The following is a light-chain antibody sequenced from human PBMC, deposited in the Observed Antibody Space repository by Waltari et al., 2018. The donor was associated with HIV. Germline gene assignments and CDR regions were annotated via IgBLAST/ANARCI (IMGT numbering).Light chain of an antibody. CDR1: QCFSGW. CDR3: KHYGTFRT. J-gene: IGKJ1*01. CDR2: KAS. V-gene: IGKV1-5*03. Sequence: DIQMTQSPSSLSASVGDRVTITCRASQCFSGWLAWYQQKPGQAPTLLIYKASSLESGVPSRFSGIGSEAEFSLSVSSLQPGDFAAYDCKHYGTFRTFGQGTKV.